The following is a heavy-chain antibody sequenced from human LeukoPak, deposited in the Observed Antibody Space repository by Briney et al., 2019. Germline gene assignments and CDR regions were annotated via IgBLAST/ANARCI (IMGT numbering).Heavy chain of an antibody. CDR3: ASQSSIAARPGRFDY. Sequence: ASVKVSCKASGYTFTSYDINWVRQAPGQGREWMGWMNPNSGNTGYAQKYQGRVTMTRNTSISTAYMELSSLRSEDTAVYYCASQSSIAARPGRFDYWGQGTLVTVSS. D-gene: IGHD6-6*01. J-gene: IGHJ4*02. V-gene: IGHV1-8*01. CDR1: GYTFTSYD. CDR2: MNPNSGNT.